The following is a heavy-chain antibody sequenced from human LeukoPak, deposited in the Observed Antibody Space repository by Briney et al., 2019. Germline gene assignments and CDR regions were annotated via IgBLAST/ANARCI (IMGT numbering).Heavy chain of an antibody. D-gene: IGHD3-10*01. V-gene: IGHV4-34*01. CDR2: INHSGST. Sequence: SETLSLTCAVSGGSFSGYYRSWIRQPPGKGLEWIGEINHSGSTNYNPSLKSRVTISLDTSKNQFSLKLSSVTAADTAVYYCARCPAMVRGVITRVFDYWGQGTLVTVSS. CDR3: ARCPAMVRGVITRVFDY. CDR1: GGSFSGYY. J-gene: IGHJ4*02.